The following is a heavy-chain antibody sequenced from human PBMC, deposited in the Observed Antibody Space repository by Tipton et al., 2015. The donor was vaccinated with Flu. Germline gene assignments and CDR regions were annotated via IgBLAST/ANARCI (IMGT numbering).Heavy chain of an antibody. CDR2: IYPGDSDT. D-gene: IGHD6-6*01. CDR3: ARAPTSISNPYFFDF. CDR1: GYSFANFW. V-gene: IGHV5-51*01. Sequence: QLVQSGAEVKKPGESLKISCRGSGYSFANFWIGWVRQMPGKGLEWMGIIYPGDSDTRYSPSFKGQVTISADRSINTAFLQWSSLKASDTAMYFCARAPTSISNPYFFDFWGQGTPVSVSS. J-gene: IGHJ4*02.